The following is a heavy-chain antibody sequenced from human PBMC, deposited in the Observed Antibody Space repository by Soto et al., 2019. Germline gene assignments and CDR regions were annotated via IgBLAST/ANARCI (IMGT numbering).Heavy chain of an antibody. Sequence: GGSLRLSCAASGFTFSSYAMSWVRQAPGKGLEWVSAISGSGGSTYYADPVKGRFTISRDNSKNTLYLQMNSLRAEDTAVYYCAKVGLGYCSSTSCHYYYYGMDVWGQGTTVTVSS. V-gene: IGHV3-23*01. CDR1: GFTFSSYA. J-gene: IGHJ6*02. CDR2: ISGSGGST. D-gene: IGHD2-2*01. CDR3: AKVGLGYCSSTSCHYYYYGMDV.